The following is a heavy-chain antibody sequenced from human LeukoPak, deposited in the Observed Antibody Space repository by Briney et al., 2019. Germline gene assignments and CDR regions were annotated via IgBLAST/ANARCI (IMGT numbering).Heavy chain of an antibody. Sequence: QPGRSLRLSCAASGFTFSSYAMSWVCQAPGKGLEWVSAISGSGGSTYYADSVKGRFTISRDNSKNTLYLQMNSLRAEDTAVYYCAKHDSSGISPAFDYWGQGTLVTVSS. CDR2: ISGSGGST. D-gene: IGHD3-22*01. J-gene: IGHJ4*02. CDR1: GFTFSSYA. V-gene: IGHV3-23*01. CDR3: AKHDSSGISPAFDY.